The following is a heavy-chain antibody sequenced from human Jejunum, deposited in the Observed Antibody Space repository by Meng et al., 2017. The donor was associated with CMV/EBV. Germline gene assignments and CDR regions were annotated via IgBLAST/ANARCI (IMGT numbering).Heavy chain of an antibody. CDR1: SVISVNYY. J-gene: IGHJ6*02. V-gene: IGHV4-61*07. Sequence: SVISVNYYWSWIRQTPGKGLEWIGYIFHSGSPNYNPSLESRVTISVDTSKNQFSLKLSSVTAADTAVYYCARQGDNNYYYTMDVWGQGTTVTVSS. CDR3: ARQGDNNYYYTMDV. D-gene: IGHD2-15*01. CDR2: IFHSGSP.